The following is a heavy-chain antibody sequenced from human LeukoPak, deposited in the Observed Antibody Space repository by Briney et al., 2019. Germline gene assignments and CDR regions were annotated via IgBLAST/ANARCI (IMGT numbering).Heavy chain of an antibody. CDR2: IIPIFGTA. J-gene: IGHJ6*03. CDR1: GGTFSSYA. V-gene: IGHV1-69*06. Sequence: GASVKVSCKASGGTFSSYAISWVRQAPGQGLEWMGGIIPIFGTANYAQKFQGRVTITADKSTSTAYMELSSLRAEDTAVYYCARENQYSYGRLGYYMDVWGKGTTVTISS. CDR3: ARENQYSYGRLGYYMDV. D-gene: IGHD5-18*01.